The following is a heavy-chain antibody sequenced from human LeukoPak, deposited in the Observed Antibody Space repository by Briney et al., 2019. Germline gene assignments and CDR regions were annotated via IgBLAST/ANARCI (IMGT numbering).Heavy chain of an antibody. CDR2: IWYDGSNK. V-gene: IGHV3-33*06. CDR1: GFTFSSYG. J-gene: IGHJ4*02. CDR3: AKDHPDYSNALGY. D-gene: IGHD4-11*01. Sequence: GGSLRLSCAACGFTFSSYGMHWVRQAPGKELEWVAVIWYDGSNKYYADSVKGRFTISRDNSKNTLYLQMNSLRAEDTAVYYCAKDHPDYSNALGYWGQGTLVTVSS.